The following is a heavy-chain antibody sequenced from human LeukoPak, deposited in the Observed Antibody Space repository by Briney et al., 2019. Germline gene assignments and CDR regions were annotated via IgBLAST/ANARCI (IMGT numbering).Heavy chain of an antibody. CDR2: ISAYNGNT. J-gene: IGHJ4*02. V-gene: IGHV1-18*01. D-gene: IGHD5-18*01. CDR3: ARDLSSAMATWVDY. Sequence: ASVKVSCKASGYTFTSYGISWVRHAPGQGLEWMGWISAYNGNTNYAQKLQGRVTMTTDTSTRTAYMELRSLRSDDTAVYYCARDLSSAMATWVDYWGQGTLVTVSS. CDR1: GYTFTSYG.